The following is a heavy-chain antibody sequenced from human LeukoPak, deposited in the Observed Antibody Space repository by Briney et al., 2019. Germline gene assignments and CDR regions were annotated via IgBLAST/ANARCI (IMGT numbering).Heavy chain of an antibody. CDR3: AKGRDGYHSVDY. Sequence: GGSLRLSCAASGFIFSSYSMSWVRQAPGKGLKWVSVISGSGGSTYYADSVKGRFTISGDNSKNTLYLQMNSLRVEDTAVYYCAKGRDGYHSVDYWGQGTLVTVSS. CDR2: ISGSGGST. V-gene: IGHV3-23*01. J-gene: IGHJ4*02. D-gene: IGHD5-24*01. CDR1: GFIFSSYS.